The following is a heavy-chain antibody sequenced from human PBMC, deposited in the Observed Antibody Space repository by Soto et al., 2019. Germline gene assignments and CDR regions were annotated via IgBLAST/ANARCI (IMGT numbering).Heavy chain of an antibody. Sequence: SETLSLTCTVSGGSISSYYWSWIRQPPGKGLEWIGYIYYSGSTNYNPSLKGRVTISVDTSKNQFSLKLSSVTAADTAVYYCARIVRGSYRYRDYWGQGTLVTASS. V-gene: IGHV4-59*01. CDR1: GGSISSYY. CDR3: ARIVRGSYRYRDY. D-gene: IGHD3-16*02. J-gene: IGHJ4*02. CDR2: IYYSGST.